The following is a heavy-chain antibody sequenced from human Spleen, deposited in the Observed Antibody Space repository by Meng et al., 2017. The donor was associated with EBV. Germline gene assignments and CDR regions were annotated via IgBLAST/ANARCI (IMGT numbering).Heavy chain of an antibody. CDR2: IYWDDDK. CDR3: AHIGSSATAFDS. CDR1: GFSLSTSGVG. J-gene: IGHJ4*02. V-gene: IGHV2-5*02. D-gene: IGHD1-26*01. Sequence: QIYLQESGSPLEKPTQTLTLTCTFSGFSLSTSGVGGAWIRQPPGKALEWLALIYWDDDKYYSPSLNGRVTLTKDTSKSEVVLEMTNVETVDTGTYFCAHIGSSATAFDSWGQGTLVTVFS.